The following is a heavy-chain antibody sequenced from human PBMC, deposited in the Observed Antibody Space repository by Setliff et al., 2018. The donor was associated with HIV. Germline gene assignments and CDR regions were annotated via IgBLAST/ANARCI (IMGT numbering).Heavy chain of an antibody. V-gene: IGHV4-4*07. Sequence: SETLSLTCTVSGVSISNYYWSWIRQPAGKGLEWIGRIYTSGTTNYNPSLEGRITTSVDLSKNHFSLNLHSVTAADTAVYYCAIGDEYPGVFQSWGQGKVVTVSS. J-gene: IGHJ5*02. CDR3: AIGDEYPGVFQS. CDR2: IYTSGTT. CDR1: GVSISNYY. D-gene: IGHD2-2*01.